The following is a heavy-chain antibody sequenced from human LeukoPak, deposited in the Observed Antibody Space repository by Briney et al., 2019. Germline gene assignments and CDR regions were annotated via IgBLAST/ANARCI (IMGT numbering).Heavy chain of an antibody. CDR2: INPNSGGT. J-gene: IGHJ6*02. Sequence: ASVKVSCKASGYTFTGYYMHWVRQAPGQGLEWMGWINPNSGGTNYAQKFQGRVTMTRDTSISTAYMELSRLRSDDTAVYYCARGREGPRGYCSSTSCYLGMDVWGQGTPVTVSS. D-gene: IGHD2-2*01. CDR3: ARGREGPRGYCSSTSCYLGMDV. V-gene: IGHV1-2*02. CDR1: GYTFTGYY.